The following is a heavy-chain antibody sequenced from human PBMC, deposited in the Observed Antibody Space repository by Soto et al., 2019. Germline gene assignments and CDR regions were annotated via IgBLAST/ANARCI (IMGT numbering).Heavy chain of an antibody. D-gene: IGHD6-25*01. Sequence: WGSQRHSNAAAELTISSYSMNWVRQDQGKGLEWVSSISSSSSYIYYADSVKGRFTISRDNAKNSLYLQMNSLRAEDTAVYYCASRAGQQWGQGTLVTVSS. CDR1: ELTISSYS. J-gene: IGHJ1*01. CDR2: ISSSSSYI. CDR3: ASRAGQQ. V-gene: IGHV3-21*01.